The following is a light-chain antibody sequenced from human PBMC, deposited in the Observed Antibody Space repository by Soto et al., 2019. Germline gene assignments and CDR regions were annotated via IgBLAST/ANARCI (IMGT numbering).Light chain of an antibody. CDR1: QSVSSSY. Sequence: EIVLTQSPGTLSLSPGERATLSCRASQSVSSSYLAWYQQKPGQAPRLLIDGASSRATGIPDRFSGSGSGTDFILTISRLEPEDFAVYYCQQYGSSPLTFGGGTKLEIK. V-gene: IGKV3-20*01. CDR2: GAS. J-gene: IGKJ4*01. CDR3: QQYGSSPLT.